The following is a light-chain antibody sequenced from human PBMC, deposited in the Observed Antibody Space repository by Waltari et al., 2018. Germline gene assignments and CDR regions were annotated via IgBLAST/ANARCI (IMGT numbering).Light chain of an antibody. Sequence: QSVLTQPPSVSGAPGQRVTISFTERGPNIRAGYAVHWYQQLPRAAPKLLIYGTSTRPLGVPDRFFGSKSGTSASLAITGLQAEDEADYYCQSYDTSLSVVFGGGTKLTVL. V-gene: IGLV1-40*01. J-gene: IGLJ3*02. CDR3: QSYDTSLSVV. CDR2: GTS. CDR1: GPNIRAGYA.